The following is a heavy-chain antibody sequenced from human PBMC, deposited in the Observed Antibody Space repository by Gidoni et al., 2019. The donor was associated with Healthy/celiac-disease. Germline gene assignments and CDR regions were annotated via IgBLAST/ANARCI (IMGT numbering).Heavy chain of an antibody. J-gene: IGHJ4*02. CDR3: ARGYCSGGSCYSDFDY. CDR1: GFTFSSYW. Sequence: EVQLVESGGGLVQPGGSLRLSCAASGFTFSSYWMHWVRQAPGKGLAWVSRINSDGSSTSYADSVKGRFTISRDNAKNTLYLQMNSLRAEDTAVYYCARGYCSGGSCYSDFDYWGQGTLVTVSS. D-gene: IGHD2-15*01. V-gene: IGHV3-74*01. CDR2: INSDGSST.